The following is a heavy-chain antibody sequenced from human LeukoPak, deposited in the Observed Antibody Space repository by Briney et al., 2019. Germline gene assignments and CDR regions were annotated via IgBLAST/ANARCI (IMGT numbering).Heavy chain of an antibody. CDR2: ISSSGSTI. J-gene: IGHJ4*02. V-gene: IGHV3-48*03. CDR3: ARAKSGGIVATEGVGSGYYFVY. CDR1: GFTFSSYE. Sequence: GGSLRLSCAASGFTFSSYEMNWVRQAPGKGLEWVSYISSSGSTIYYADSVKGRFTITRDNAMNSLYLQMNSLRAEDTAVYYCARAKSGGIVATEGVGSGYYFVYWGQGTLVTVSS. D-gene: IGHD5-12*01.